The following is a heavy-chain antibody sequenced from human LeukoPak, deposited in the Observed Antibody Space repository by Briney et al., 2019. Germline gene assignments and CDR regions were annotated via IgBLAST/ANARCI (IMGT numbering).Heavy chain of an antibody. D-gene: IGHD3-22*01. CDR1: GGSISSYY. V-gene: IGHV4-59*01. CDR3: ARETYYYDSSGSAYNWFDP. CDR2: IYYSGST. Sequence: PSETLSLTCTVSGGSISSYYWSWIRQPPGKGLEWIGYIYYSGSTNYNPSLKSRVTKSVDTSKNQFSLKLSSVTAADTAVYYCARETYYYDSSGSAYNWFDPWGQGTLVTVSS. J-gene: IGHJ5*02.